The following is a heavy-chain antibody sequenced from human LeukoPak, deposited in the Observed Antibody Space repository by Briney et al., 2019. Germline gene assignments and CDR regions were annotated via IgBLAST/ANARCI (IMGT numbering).Heavy chain of an antibody. J-gene: IGHJ4*02. CDR2: IIPIFGTA. V-gene: IGHV1-69*13. D-gene: IGHD3-10*01. CDR1: GGTFSSYA. CDR3: ARDKDYYGSGSYLFDY. Sequence: PRASVKVSCKASGGTFSSYAISWVRQAPGQGLEWMGGIIPIFGTANYAQKFQGRVTITADESTSTAYMGLSSLRSEDTAVYYCARDKDYYGSGSYLFDYWGQGTLVTVSS.